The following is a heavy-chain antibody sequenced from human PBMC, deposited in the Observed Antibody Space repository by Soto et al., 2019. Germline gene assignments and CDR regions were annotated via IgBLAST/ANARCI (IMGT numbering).Heavy chain of an antibody. Sequence: SETLSLTCTVSGGSISSYYWSWIRQPPGKGLEWIGYIYYSGSTNYNPSLKSRVTISVDTSKNQFSLKLSSVTAADTAVYYCARGRVATSHWGQGTLVTVSS. CDR1: GGSISSYY. V-gene: IGHV4-59*01. J-gene: IGHJ4*02. CDR3: ARGRVATSH. CDR2: IYYSGST.